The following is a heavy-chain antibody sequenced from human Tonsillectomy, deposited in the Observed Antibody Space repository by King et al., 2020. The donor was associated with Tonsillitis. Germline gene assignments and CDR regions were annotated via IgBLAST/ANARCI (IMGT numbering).Heavy chain of an antibody. J-gene: IGHJ4*02. CDR3: ASRVDNYYDSSGYYYGY. CDR2: IIPLFGTA. Sequence: HVQLVQSGAEVKKPGSSVKVSCKASGGTFSSYAISWVRQAPGQGLEWMGGIIPLFGTANYAQKFQGRVTITADESTSTAYMELSSLRAEDTAVYYCASRVDNYYDSSGYYYGYWGQGTLVTVSS. CDR1: GGTFSSYA. V-gene: IGHV1-69*01. D-gene: IGHD3-22*01.